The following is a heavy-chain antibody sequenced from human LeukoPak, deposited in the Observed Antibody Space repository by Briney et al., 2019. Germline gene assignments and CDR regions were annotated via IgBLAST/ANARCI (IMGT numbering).Heavy chain of an antibody. Sequence: PGGSLRLSCVASGCTFSDHWKSWVRQAPGKGLYWLTVISNDGSKTYYADSVKGRFTISRDNSKNTLYLQLNSLRAEDTAVYYCATEVAAGGPQDYWGQGTLVTVST. V-gene: IGHV3-30*03. CDR2: ISNDGSKT. D-gene: IGHD6-13*01. J-gene: IGHJ4*02. CDR1: GCTFSDHW. CDR3: ATEVAAGGPQDY.